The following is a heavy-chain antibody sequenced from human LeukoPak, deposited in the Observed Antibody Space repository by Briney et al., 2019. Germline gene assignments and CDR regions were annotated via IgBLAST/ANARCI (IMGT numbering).Heavy chain of an antibody. V-gene: IGHV4-61*02. D-gene: IGHD3-3*01. CDR2: IYASGST. Sequence: SETLSLTCTVSGGSISSGTYYWSWIRQPAGKGLEWIGRIYASGSTFSNPSLKSRATVSRDTSKNQFSLKLSSVTAADTAFYYCARTSFDFWSGRNWFDPWGQGTLVIVSS. CDR3: ARTSFDFWSGRNWFDP. J-gene: IGHJ5*02. CDR1: GGSISSGTYY.